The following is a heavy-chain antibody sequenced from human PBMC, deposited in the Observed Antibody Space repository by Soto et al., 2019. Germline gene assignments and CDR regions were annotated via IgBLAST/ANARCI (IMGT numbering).Heavy chain of an antibody. V-gene: IGHV4-59*08. CDR3: ARLDCSGGSCYSVPLDY. CDR2: IYYSGST. CDR1: GGSISSYY. D-gene: IGHD2-15*01. Sequence: SETLSLTCTVSGGSISSYYWSWIRQPPGKGLEWIGYIYYSGSTNYNPSLKSRVTISVDTSKNQFSLKLSSVTAADTAVYYCARLDCSGGSCYSVPLDYWGQGTLVTVSS. J-gene: IGHJ4*02.